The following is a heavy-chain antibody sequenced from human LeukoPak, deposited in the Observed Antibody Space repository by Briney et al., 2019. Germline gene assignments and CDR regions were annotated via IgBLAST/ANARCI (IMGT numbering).Heavy chain of an antibody. J-gene: IGHJ4*02. CDR3: AKEGTVTAIDY. CDR1: GFTFSNYC. CDR2: IRYDGSKK. Sequence: PGGSLRLSCAASGFTFSNYCMHWDRQAPGKGMEWVAFIRYDGSKKYAEDSVKGRLTITRDISKTTLYQHMNSLRVEATAVYYGAKEGTVTAIDYWGQGTLVTVSS. D-gene: IGHD2-21*02. V-gene: IGHV3-30*02.